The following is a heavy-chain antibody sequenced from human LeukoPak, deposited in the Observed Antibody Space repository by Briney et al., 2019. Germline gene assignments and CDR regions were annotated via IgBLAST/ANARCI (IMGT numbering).Heavy chain of an antibody. CDR1: GFTFSSYS. CDR2: ITGRGENT. D-gene: IGHD6-25*01. J-gene: IGHJ4*02. V-gene: IGHV3-23*01. Sequence: GGSLRLSCAASGFTFSSYSMNWVRQAPGKGLEWVSGITGRGENTYYADSVKGRFTISRDNSKNTLYLQMNSLRAEDAAIYYCARDRRLASFDYGGQGTLVTVSS. CDR3: ARDRRLASFDY.